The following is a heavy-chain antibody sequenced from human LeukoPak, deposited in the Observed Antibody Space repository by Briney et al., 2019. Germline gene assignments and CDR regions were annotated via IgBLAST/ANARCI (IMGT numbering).Heavy chain of an antibody. CDR2: IYSGGST. J-gene: IGHJ5*02. CDR3: ASTRTLRWFDP. D-gene: IGHD2-15*01. V-gene: IGHV3-66*01. CDR1: GFTVSSNY. Sequence: GGSLRLSCAASGFTVSSNYMSWVRQAPGEGLEWVSVIYSGGSTYYADSVKGRFTISRDNSKNTLYLQMNSLRAEDTAVYYCASTRTLRWFDPWGQGTLVTVSS.